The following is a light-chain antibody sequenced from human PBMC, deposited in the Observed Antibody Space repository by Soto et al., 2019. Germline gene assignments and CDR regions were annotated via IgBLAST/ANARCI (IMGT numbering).Light chain of an antibody. J-gene: IGLJ3*02. CDR3: AAWDDSLSGGV. V-gene: IGLV1-47*02. CDR1: SSNIGSHD. CDR2: TNT. Sequence: QSVLTQAPSMSGTPGQTVTISCSGSSSNIGSHDVYWYQHLPGTAPKLLIYTNTHRPSGVPDRFSGSKSGTSASLAISGLRSEDEADYFCAAWDDSLSGGVFGGGTKVTVL.